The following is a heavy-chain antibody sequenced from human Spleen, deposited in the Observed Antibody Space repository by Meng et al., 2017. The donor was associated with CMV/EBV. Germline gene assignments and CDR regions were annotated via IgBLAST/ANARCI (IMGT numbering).Heavy chain of an antibody. CDR2: IKYSGDT. D-gene: IGHD5-12*01. CDR1: GDSITIYY. J-gene: IGHJ4*02. V-gene: IGHV4-59*01. CDR3: GRGGGRADGGYGWGVYYFDY. Sequence: SETLSLTCTVSGDSITIYYWNWIRQTPGRGLEWIGYIKYSGDTYYNPSLKSRVTMSVDTSKNQFSLRMTSVTAADAATYYWGRGGGRADGGYGWGVYYFDYWGQGTLVTVSS.